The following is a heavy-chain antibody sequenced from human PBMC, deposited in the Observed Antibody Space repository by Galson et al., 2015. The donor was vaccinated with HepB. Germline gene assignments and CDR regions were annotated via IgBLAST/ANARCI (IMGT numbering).Heavy chain of an antibody. Sequence: TLSLTCTVSGGSISSGSYYWSWIRQPAGKGLEWIGRIYTSGSTNYNPSLKSRVTISVDTSKNQFSLKLSSVTAADTAVYYCARPFTMVRGAPYQVAFDIWGQGTMVTVSS. CDR2: IYTSGST. J-gene: IGHJ3*02. D-gene: IGHD3-10*01. CDR3: ARPFTMVRGAPYQVAFDI. V-gene: IGHV4-61*02. CDR1: GGSISSGSYY.